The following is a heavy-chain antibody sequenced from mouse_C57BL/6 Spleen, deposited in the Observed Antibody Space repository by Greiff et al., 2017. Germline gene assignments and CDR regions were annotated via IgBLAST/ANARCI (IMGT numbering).Heavy chain of an antibody. V-gene: IGHV1-69*01. CDR2: IDPSDSYT. D-gene: IGHD2-4*01. Sequence: VQLQQPGAELVMPGASVKLSCKASGYTFTSYWLHWVKHRPGQGLEWIGEIDPSDSYTNYNQKFKGKSTLTVDKSSSTAYMQLSSLTSEDSAVYYCARYEEADYGAWFAYWGQGTLVTVSA. CDR3: ARYEEADYGAWFAY. J-gene: IGHJ3*01. CDR1: GYTFTSYW.